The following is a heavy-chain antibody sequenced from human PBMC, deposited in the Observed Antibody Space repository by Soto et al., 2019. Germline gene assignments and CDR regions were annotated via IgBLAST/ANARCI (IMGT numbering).Heavy chain of an antibody. CDR3: ARDRHSGHDYDAFDI. V-gene: IGHV1-69*13. CDR2: IIPIFGTA. CDR1: GGTFSSYA. J-gene: IGHJ3*02. D-gene: IGHD5-12*01. Sequence: SVKVSCKASGGTFSSYAISWVRQAPGQGLEWMGGIIPIFGTANYAQKFQGRVTITADGSTSTAYMELSSLRSEDTAVYYCARDRHSGHDYDAFDIWGQGTMVTVSS.